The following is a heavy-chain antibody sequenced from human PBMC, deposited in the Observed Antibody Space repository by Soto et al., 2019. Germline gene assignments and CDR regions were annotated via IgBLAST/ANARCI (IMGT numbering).Heavy chain of an antibody. Sequence: SETLSLTCAVYGGSFSSYYWSWIRQPPGKGLEWIGEINHSGSTNYNPSLKSRVTISVDTSKNQFSLKLSSVTAADTAVYYCARESSGSYNIDYWGQGTLVTVSS. CDR1: GGSFSSYY. J-gene: IGHJ4*02. CDR3: ARESSGSYNIDY. V-gene: IGHV4-34*01. D-gene: IGHD1-26*01. CDR2: INHSGST.